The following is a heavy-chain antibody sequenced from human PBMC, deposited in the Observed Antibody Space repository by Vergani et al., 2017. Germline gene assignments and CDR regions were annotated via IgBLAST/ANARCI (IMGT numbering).Heavy chain of an antibody. J-gene: IGHJ3*01. CDR3: ARRSGGYYSGGKVHPLRTAFDV. CDR1: GGSISAGYYF. Sequence: QVQLQASGPGRVKPSQTLSLTCTMSGGSISAGYYFWSWIRQPAGKGLEWFGHISASDNASPSPSLKTRVSMSVDTTKNQFSLTVTSVTAADTAIYFCARRSGGYYSGGKVHPLRTAFDVWGHGTVVTVSS. D-gene: IGHD2-15*01. CDR2: ISASDNA. V-gene: IGHV4-61*02.